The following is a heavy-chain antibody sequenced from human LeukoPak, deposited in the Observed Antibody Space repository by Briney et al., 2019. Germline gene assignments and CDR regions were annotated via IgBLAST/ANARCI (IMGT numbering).Heavy chain of an antibody. CDR2: IYRGGVT. V-gene: IGHV3-66*01. J-gene: IGHJ6*02. Sequence: GGSLRLSCAVSGFIGYDGYMNWVRQAPGRGLEWLSVIYRGGVTYYADSVKGRFFISRDDSKNTLYLQMNSLRAEDTAVYYCARVGSSTSAQGMDVWGQGTTVTVSS. CDR1: GFIGYDGY. D-gene: IGHD2-2*01. CDR3: ARVGSSTSAQGMDV.